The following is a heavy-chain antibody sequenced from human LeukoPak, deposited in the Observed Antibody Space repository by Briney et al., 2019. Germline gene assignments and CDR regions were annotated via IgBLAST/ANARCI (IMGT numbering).Heavy chain of an antibody. CDR3: AFSGSSEDFDY. D-gene: IGHD3-10*01. CDR2: IYSGGST. J-gene: IGHJ4*02. V-gene: IGHV3-66*01. Sequence: PGGSLRLSCAASGFTVSSNYMSWVRQAPGKGLEWVSVIYSGGSTYYADSVKGRFTISRDNSKNTLYLQMNSLRAEDTAVYYCAFSGSSEDFDYWGQGTLVTVSS. CDR1: GFTVSSNY.